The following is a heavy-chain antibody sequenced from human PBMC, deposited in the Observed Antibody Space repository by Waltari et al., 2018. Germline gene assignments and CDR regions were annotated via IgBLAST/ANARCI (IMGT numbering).Heavy chain of an antibody. CDR3: ARGHIVATISRVEAPLDY. CDR1: GGSFSGYY. Sequence: QVQLQQWGAGLLKPSETLSLTCAVYGGSFSGYYWSWIRQPPGKGLEWIGEIKHSGSTNYNPALKSRVTISVDTSKNQFSRKLSSVTAADTAVYYCARGHIVATISRVEAPLDYWGQGTLVTVSS. J-gene: IGHJ4*02. CDR2: IKHSGST. D-gene: IGHD5-12*01. V-gene: IGHV4-34*01.